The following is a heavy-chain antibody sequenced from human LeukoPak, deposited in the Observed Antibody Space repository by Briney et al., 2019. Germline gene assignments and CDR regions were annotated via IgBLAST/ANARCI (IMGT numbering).Heavy chain of an antibody. CDR3: AREEAPRTYYYGSGSHSYCYYGMDV. J-gene: IGHJ6*02. CDR2: ISIYKGNT. V-gene: IGHV1-18*01. CDR1: GYTFTSYG. D-gene: IGHD3-10*01. Sequence: ASVKVSCKASGYTFTSYGISWGRQAPEQGLEWMGWISIYKGNTNYAQKLQGRVTMTTDTSTSTAYMELRSLRSDDTAVYYCAREEAPRTYYYGSGSHSYCYYGMDVWGQGTTVTVSS.